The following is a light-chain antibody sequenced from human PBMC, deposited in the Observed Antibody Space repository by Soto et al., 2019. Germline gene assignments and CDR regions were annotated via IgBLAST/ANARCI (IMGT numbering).Light chain of an antibody. CDR2: EVS. V-gene: IGLV2-14*01. CDR1: SSDVGAYNY. CDR3: SSYTTSRAYV. Sequence: QSALTQAAGVSGSPGQSITISCTGTSSDVGAYNYVSWYQQQSGKAPKLMIHEVSNRPSGVSNRFSGSKSGNTASLTISGLQAEDEADYYCSSYTTSRAYVFGIGTKVTVL. J-gene: IGLJ1*01.